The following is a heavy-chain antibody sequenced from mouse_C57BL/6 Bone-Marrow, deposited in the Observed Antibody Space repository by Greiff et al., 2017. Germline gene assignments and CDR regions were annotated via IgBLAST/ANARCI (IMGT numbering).Heavy chain of an antibody. V-gene: IGHV1-58*01. CDR3: ARRTLLRYRWYFDV. CDR2: IYIGNGYT. D-gene: IGHD1-1*01. CDR1: GYTFTSYG. Sequence: EVKLMESGAELVRPGSSVKMSCKTSGYTFTSYGINWVKQRPGQGLEWIGYIYIGNGYTEYNEKFKGKATLTSDTSSSTAYMQLSSLTSEDSAIYFCARRTLLRYRWYFDVWGTGTTVTVSS. J-gene: IGHJ1*03.